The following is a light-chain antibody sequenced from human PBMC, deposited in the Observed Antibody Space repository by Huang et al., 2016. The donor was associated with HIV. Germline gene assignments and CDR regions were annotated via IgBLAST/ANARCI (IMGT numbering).Light chain of an antibody. V-gene: IGKV3D-15*01. CDR1: QNVRSN. CDR3: QQYDNWPPGLT. J-gene: IGKJ4*01. CDR2: DTS. Sequence: EIVMTQSPATLSVSPGGGVTLSCRASQNVRSNLAWYQQTPGQAPRLLIYDTSTRASGVPARFSGSGSGTEFTLTISGLQSEDFAVYYCQQYDNWPPGLTFGGGTKVEI.